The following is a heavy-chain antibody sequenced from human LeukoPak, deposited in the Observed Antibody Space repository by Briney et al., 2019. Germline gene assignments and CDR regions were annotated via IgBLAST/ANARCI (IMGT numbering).Heavy chain of an antibody. Sequence: ASVKVSCKASGYTFTSYDINWVRQATGQGLEWMGWMNPNSGNTGYAQKFQGRVTMTRNTSISTAYMELSSLRSEDTAVYYCARDSSSWYGMDLWGQGTTVTVSS. CDR1: GYTFTSYD. CDR2: MNPNSGNT. V-gene: IGHV1-8*01. J-gene: IGHJ6*02. D-gene: IGHD6-13*01. CDR3: ARDSSSWYGMDL.